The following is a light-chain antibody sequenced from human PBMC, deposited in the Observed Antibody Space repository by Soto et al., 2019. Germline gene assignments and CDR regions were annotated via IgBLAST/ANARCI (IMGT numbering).Light chain of an antibody. J-gene: IGKJ2*01. Sequence: IVMTQSPDSLAVSLGERATINCKSSQSVLYSSNNKNYLAWYKQTPGQPPKLLIYWASTRESGVPARFSGSGSGTDFTLTISGLQAEDVAVYYCQQYYSIPYTFGQGTKVDIK. CDR2: WAS. V-gene: IGKV4-1*01. CDR1: QSVLYSSNNKNY. CDR3: QQYYSIPYT.